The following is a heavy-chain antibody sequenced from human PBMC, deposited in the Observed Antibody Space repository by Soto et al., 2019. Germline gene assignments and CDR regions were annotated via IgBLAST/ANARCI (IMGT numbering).Heavy chain of an antibody. V-gene: IGHV3-30-3*01. J-gene: IGHJ4*02. CDR2: ISYDGSNK. CDR1: GFTFSSYA. D-gene: IGHD6-19*01. CDR3: ERDYQQYSSARLVDY. Sequence: QVQLVESGGGVVQPGRSLRLSCAASGFTFSSYAMHWVRQAPGKGLEWVAVISYDGSNKYYADSVKGRFTISRDNSKKTLYLQMNSLRAEDTAVYYCERDYQQYSSARLVDYWGQGTLVTVSS.